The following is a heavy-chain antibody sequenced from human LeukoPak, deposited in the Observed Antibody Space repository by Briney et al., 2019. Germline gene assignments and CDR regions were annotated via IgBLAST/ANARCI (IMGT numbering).Heavy chain of an antibody. CDR2: INPNSGGT. Sequence: ASVKVSCKASGYTFTGYYMHWVRQAPGQGLEWMGWINPNSGGTNYAQKFQGRVTMTRDTSISTAYMELSRLRSDDTAVYYCARGNALEWLYHDRYQYMDVWGKGTTVTVSS. CDR1: GYTFTGYY. CDR3: ARGNALEWLYHDRYQYMDV. D-gene: IGHD3-3*01. J-gene: IGHJ6*03. V-gene: IGHV1-2*02.